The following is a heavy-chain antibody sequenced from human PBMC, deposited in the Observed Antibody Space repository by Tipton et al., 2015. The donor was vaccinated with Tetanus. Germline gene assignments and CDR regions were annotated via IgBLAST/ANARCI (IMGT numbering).Heavy chain of an antibody. D-gene: IGHD2-8*01. CDR2: IYPGDSDT. CDR1: GYIFNNYW. CDR3: ARAHCTDGVCNFDF. J-gene: IGHJ4*02. V-gene: IGHV5-51*01. Sequence: VQLVQSGGEVKKPGESLKISCKGSGYIFNNYWIGWVRQKPGKGLEWMRIIYPGDSDTRSSPSFQGQVTISVHKSINTAYLQWSSLKASDSSMFYCARAHCTDGVCNFDFWGQGALVTVAS.